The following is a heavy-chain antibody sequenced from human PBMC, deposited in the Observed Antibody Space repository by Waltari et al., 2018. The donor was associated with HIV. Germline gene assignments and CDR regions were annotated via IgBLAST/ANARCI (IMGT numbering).Heavy chain of an antibody. D-gene: IGHD5-12*01. CDR2: IYPGDSDT. V-gene: IGHV5-51*01. CDR3: ARTHTRDGYPKHYFDY. CDR1: GYSFTSYW. J-gene: IGHJ4*02. Sequence: EVQLVQSGAEVKKPGESLKISCKGSGYSFTSYWIGWVRQMPGKGLEWMGIIYPGDSDTRYSPSFQGQVTISADKSISTAYLQWSSLKASDTAMYYCARTHTRDGYPKHYFDYWGQGTLVTVSS.